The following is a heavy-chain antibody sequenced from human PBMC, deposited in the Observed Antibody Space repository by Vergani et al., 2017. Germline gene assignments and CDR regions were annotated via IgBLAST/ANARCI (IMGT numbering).Heavy chain of an antibody. CDR3: ARDTVTGSRYFDY. CDR1: GFTLGDYA. D-gene: IGHD6-19*01. Sequence: EVHLVESGGGLVQPGRSLRLSCSGSGFTLGDYAMTWVRQAPGKGLEWVSYISSSSSTIYYADSVKGRFTISRDNAKNSLYLQMNSLRAEDTAVYYCARDTVTGSRYFDYWGQGTLVTVSS. J-gene: IGHJ4*02. CDR2: ISSSSSTI. V-gene: IGHV3-48*01.